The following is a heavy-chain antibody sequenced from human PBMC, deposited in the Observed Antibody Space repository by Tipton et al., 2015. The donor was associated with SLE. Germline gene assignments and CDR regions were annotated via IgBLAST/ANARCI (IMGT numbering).Heavy chain of an antibody. J-gene: IGHJ6*03. CDR2: IYYSGST. CDR3: ARAQAAPARTYYMDV. V-gene: IGHV4-61*01. D-gene: IGHD2-15*01. Sequence: TLSLTCTVSGGSISSGSYYWSWIRQPPGKGLEWIGYIYYSGSTNYNPSLKSRVTISVDTSKNQFSLKLSSVTAADTAVYYCARAQAAPARTYYMDVWGKGTTVTVSS. CDR1: GGSISSGSYY.